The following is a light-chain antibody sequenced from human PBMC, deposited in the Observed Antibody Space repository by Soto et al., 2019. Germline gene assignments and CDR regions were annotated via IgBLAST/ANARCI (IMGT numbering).Light chain of an antibody. CDR1: SSDVGGYNY. J-gene: IGLJ1*01. Sequence: QSALTQPASVSGSPGQSITISCTGSSSDVGGYNYVSWYQQHPGKAPKVMIYDVSNRPSGVSNRFSGSKSGNTASLTISGLQTEDEADYYCCSYTSSSTYVFGTGTRSPS. V-gene: IGLV2-14*01. CDR3: CSYTSSSTYV. CDR2: DVS.